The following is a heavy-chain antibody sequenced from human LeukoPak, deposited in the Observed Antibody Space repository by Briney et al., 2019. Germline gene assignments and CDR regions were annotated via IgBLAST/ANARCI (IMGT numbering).Heavy chain of an antibody. J-gene: IGHJ4*02. D-gene: IGHD2-15*01. V-gene: IGHV1-69*06. CDR3: AKDQLNRFCSAGSCSITHDY. CDR1: GGTFSSYA. CDR2: IIPIFGTA. Sequence: GASVKVSCKASGGTFSSYAISWVRQAPGQGLEWMGGIIPIFGTANYAQKFQGRVTITADKSTSTAYMELSSLRSEDTAVYYCAKDQLNRFCSAGSCSITHDYWDQGTLVIVSS.